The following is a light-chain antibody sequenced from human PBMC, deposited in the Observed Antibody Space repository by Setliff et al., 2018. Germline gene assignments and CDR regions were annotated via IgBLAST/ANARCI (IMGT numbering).Light chain of an antibody. Sequence: QTVVTQEPSFSVSPGGTVTLTCGLSSGSVSTNYYPSWYQQTPGQTPRTLIYSTNTRSSGVPDRFAGSILGNKAALTITGAQADDESDYYCALYMGSGISLFGGGTKSPS. CDR2: STN. CDR1: SGSVSTNYY. V-gene: IGLV8-61*01. J-gene: IGLJ3*02. CDR3: ALYMGSGISL.